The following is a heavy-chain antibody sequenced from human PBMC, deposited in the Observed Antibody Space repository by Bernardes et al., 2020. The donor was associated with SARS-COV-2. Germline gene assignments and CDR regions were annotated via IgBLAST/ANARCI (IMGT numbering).Heavy chain of an antibody. Sequence: GGSLRLSCAASGFTFSSSGMHWVRQAPGKGLEWVAVISYDGSNKYYADSVKGRFTISRDNSKNTLYLQMNSLRAEDTAVYYCAKGGLGYCSSTSCYLGDYYYGMDVWGQGTTVTGS. CDR2: ISYDGSNK. D-gene: IGHD2-2*01. V-gene: IGHV3-30*18. CDR3: AKGGLGYCSSTSCYLGDYYYGMDV. J-gene: IGHJ6*02. CDR1: GFTFSSSG.